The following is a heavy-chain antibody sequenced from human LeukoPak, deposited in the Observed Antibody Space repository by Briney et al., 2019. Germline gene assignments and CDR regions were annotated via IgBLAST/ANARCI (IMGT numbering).Heavy chain of an antibody. V-gene: IGHV3-23*01. CDR1: GFAFSNYA. CDR2: ITGSGGST. CDR3: AKLPRRDFDWPLFDY. D-gene: IGHD3-9*01. J-gene: IGHJ4*02. Sequence: GGSLRLSCAASGFAFSNYAMSWVRQAPGKGLEWVSGITGSGGSTYYADSVKGRFTISRDNSKNTLYLQMNSLRADDTAVYYCAKLPRRDFDWPLFDYWGQGTLVTVSS.